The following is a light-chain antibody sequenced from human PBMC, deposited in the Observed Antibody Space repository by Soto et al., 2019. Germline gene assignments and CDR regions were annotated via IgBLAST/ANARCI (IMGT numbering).Light chain of an antibody. Sequence: QSVLTQPRSVSGSPGQSVTISCTGSISDVGGYNYVSWYQHHPGKAPKLMISDVTKRPSGVPDRFSGSKSGNTASLTISGLQAEDEADYYCYSYAGSYTWVFGGGTKLTVL. CDR3: YSYAGSYTWV. CDR1: ISDVGGYNY. V-gene: IGLV2-11*01. CDR2: DVT. J-gene: IGLJ3*02.